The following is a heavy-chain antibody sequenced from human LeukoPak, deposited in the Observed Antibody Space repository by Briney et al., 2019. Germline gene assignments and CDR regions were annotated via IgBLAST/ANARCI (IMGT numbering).Heavy chain of an antibody. J-gene: IGHJ4*02. D-gene: IGHD5-12*01. Sequence: SETLSLTCAVSGGSISSSNWWSWVRQPPGKGLEWIGEIYHSGSTNYNPSLKSRVTILEDRSKNQFSLKLSSVTAADTDVYYCARDRGDGYDYFWDYWGQGTLVTVSS. CDR2: IYHSGST. CDR1: GGSISSSNW. CDR3: ARDRGDGYDYFWDY. V-gene: IGHV4-4*02.